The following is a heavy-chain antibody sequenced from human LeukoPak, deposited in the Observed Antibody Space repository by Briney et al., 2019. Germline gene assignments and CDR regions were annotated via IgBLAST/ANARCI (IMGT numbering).Heavy chain of an antibody. D-gene: IGHD1-14*01. CDR2: IYYSGST. V-gene: IGHV4-39*01. J-gene: IGHJ6*02. Sequence: PSETLSLTCIVSGGSISSGTYYWGWIRQPPGKGLEWIGSIYYSGSTYYNPSLKSRVTISVDTSKNQFSLKLSSVTAADTAVYYCARGPLTGPTYYYYYYGMDVWGQGTTVTVSS. CDR3: ARGPLTGPTYYYYYYGMDV. CDR1: GGSISSGTYY.